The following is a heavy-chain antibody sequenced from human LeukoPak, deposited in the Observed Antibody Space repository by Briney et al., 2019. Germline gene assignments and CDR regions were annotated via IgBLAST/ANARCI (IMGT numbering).Heavy chain of an antibody. J-gene: IGHJ4*02. Sequence: GGSLRLSCAASGFTVITNDMTWVRQAPGKGLEWVSVLYSDGNTKYADSVQGRFTISRDNSKNTLYLEMNSLSPDDTAVYYCARGVEALAANTLAYWGQGTLVTVSS. D-gene: IGHD6-19*01. V-gene: IGHV3-53*01. CDR3: ARGVEALAANTLAY. CDR2: LYSDGNT. CDR1: GFTVITND.